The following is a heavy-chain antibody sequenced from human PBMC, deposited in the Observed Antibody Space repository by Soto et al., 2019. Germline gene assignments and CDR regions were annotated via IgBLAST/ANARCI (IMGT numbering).Heavy chain of an antibody. CDR3: ARASMTTVVYFDY. V-gene: IGHV3-33*01. CDR1: GFTFSSYG. D-gene: IGHD4-17*01. CDR2: IWYDGSNK. Sequence: QVQLVESGGGVVQPGRSLRLSCAASGFTFSSYGMHWVRQAPGKGLEWVAVIWYDGSNKYYADSVKGRFTISRDNSKNTLYRQRNSLRAEDTAVYYCARASMTTVVYFDYWGQGTLVTVSS. J-gene: IGHJ4*02.